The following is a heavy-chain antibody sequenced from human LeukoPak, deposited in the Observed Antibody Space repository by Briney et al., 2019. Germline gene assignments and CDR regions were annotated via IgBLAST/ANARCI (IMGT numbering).Heavy chain of an antibody. CDR3: AREDGYNSVDY. J-gene: IGHJ4*02. CDR2: INHSGST. Sequence: PSETLSLTCAVYGGSFSGYYWSWIRQPPRKGLEWIGEINHSGSTNYNPSLKSRVTISVDTSKNQFSLKLTSVTAADTAVYFCAREDGYNSVDYWGQGTLVTVSS. CDR1: GGSFSGYY. D-gene: IGHD5-24*01. V-gene: IGHV4-34*01.